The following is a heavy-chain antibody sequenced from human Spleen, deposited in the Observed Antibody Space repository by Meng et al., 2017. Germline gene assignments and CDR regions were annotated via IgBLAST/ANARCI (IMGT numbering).Heavy chain of an antibody. Sequence: LSLTCAASGFTFSSYAMHWVRQAPGKGLEWVAVISYDGSNKYYADSVKGRFTISRDNSKNTLYLQMNSLRAEDTAVYYCARAPGGVSRWFDPWGQGTLVT. V-gene: IGHV3-30*04. CDR3: ARAPGGVSRWFDP. CDR2: ISYDGSNK. J-gene: IGHJ5*02. D-gene: IGHD3-10*01. CDR1: GFTFSSYA.